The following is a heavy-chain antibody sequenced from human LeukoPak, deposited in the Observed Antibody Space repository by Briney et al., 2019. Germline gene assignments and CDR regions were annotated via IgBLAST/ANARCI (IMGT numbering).Heavy chain of an antibody. Sequence: SSETLSLTCTVSGGSISSGGYYWSWIRQHPGKGLEWIGYIYYSGSTYYNPSLKSRVTISVDTSKNQFSLKLSSVTAADTAVYYCARGPGLRLGELSLYRPFDYWGQGTLVTVSS. D-gene: IGHD3-16*02. V-gene: IGHV4-31*03. CDR2: IYYSGST. CDR3: ARGPGLRLGELSLYRPFDY. J-gene: IGHJ4*02. CDR1: GGSISSGGYY.